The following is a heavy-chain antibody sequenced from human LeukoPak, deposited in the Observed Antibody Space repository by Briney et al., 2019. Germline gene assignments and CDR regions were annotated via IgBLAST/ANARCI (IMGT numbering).Heavy chain of an antibody. D-gene: IGHD3-10*01. J-gene: IGHJ5*02. V-gene: IGHV4-34*01. CDR2: INHSGST. CDR1: GGPFSGYY. Sequence: PSETLSLTCAVYGGPFSGYYWSWIRLPPGKGLEWIGEINHSGSTNYNPSLKSRVTISVDTSKNQFSLKLSSVTAADTAVYYCARRRGYYGSGRNWFDPWGQRTLVTVSS. CDR3: ARRRGYYGSGRNWFDP.